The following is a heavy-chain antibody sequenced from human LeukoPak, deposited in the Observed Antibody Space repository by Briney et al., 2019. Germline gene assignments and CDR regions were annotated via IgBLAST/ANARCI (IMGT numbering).Heavy chain of an antibody. CDR3: AKGVKQILVVTAQHYLDY. V-gene: IGHV3-30*04. Sequence: GRSLRLSCAASGFTFSSYAMHWVRQAPGKGLEWVAVISYDGSNKYYADSVKGRFTISRDNSKNTLYLQMNTLIADDTAVYYCAKGVKQILVVTAQHYLDYWGQGTLVTVSS. CDR2: ISYDGSNK. D-gene: IGHD2-21*02. J-gene: IGHJ4*02. CDR1: GFTFSSYA.